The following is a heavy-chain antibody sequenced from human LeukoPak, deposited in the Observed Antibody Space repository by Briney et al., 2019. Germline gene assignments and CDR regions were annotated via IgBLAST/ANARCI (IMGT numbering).Heavy chain of an antibody. CDR3: ARLYCSGGSCYWPYFDY. V-gene: IGHV4-31*03. CDR1: GGSISSGGYY. D-gene: IGHD2-15*01. Sequence: PSETLSLTCTVSGGSISSGGYYWSWIRQHPGKGLEWIGYIYYSGSTYYNPSLKSRVTISVDTSKNQFSLKLSSVTAADTAVYYCARLYCSGGSCYWPYFDYWGQGTLVTVSS. J-gene: IGHJ4*02. CDR2: IYYSGST.